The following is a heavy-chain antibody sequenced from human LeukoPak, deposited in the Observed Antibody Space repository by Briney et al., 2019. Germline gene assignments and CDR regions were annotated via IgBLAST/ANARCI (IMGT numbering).Heavy chain of an antibody. CDR1: GYSFTSYW. CDR3: ARHGPGNYVGY. CDR2: IYPGDSDT. J-gene: IGHJ4*02. D-gene: IGHD6-13*01. Sequence: GESLKISCKGSGYSFTSYWIGCVLQMPGKGLEWMGIIYPGDSDTKYSPSFQGQVTISADKSISTAYLQWSSLKASDTVMYYCARHGPGNYVGYWGQGTLVTVSS. V-gene: IGHV5-51*01.